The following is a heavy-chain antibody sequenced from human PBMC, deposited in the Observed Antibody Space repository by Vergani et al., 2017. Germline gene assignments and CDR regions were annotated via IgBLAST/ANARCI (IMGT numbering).Heavy chain of an antibody. Sequence: QLQLQESGPGLVKPSETLSLTCTVSGGSISSSSYYWGWIRQPPGKGLEWIGSIYYSGSTYYNPSLKSRVTISVDTSKNQFSLKLSSVTAADTAVYYCARDSGHGGGGAYFDYWGQGTLVTVSS. D-gene: IGHD5-12*01. V-gene: IGHV4-39*07. J-gene: IGHJ4*02. CDR2: IYYSGST. CDR1: GGSISSSSYY. CDR3: ARDSGHGGGGAYFDY.